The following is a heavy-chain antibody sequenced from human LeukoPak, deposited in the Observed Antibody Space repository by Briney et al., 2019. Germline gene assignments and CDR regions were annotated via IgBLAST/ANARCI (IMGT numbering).Heavy chain of an antibody. CDR2: IYYSGST. D-gene: IGHD4-11*01. V-gene: IGHV4-59*08. CDR1: GGSISSYY. CDR3: ARIGLGMATVTTGVWSYYYYYMDV. Sequence: PSETLSLTCTVSGGSISSYYWSWIRQPPGKGLEWIGYIYYSGSTNYNPSLKSRVTISVDTSKNQFSLKLSSVTAADTAVYYCARIGLGMATVTTGVWSYYYYYMDVWGKGTTVTVSS. J-gene: IGHJ6*03.